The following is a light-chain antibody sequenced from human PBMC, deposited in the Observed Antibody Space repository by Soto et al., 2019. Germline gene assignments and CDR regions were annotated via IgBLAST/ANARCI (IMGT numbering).Light chain of an antibody. CDR3: CSYAGTGTPCV. CDR1: SSDVGAYNY. CDR2: DVS. J-gene: IGLJ1*01. Sequence: QSALTQPRSVSGSPGQSVTISCTGSSSDVGAYNYVSWYQQHPGKAPKHIIYDVSQRPSGVPDRFSGFKSGNTASLTISGLQAEDESDYDCCSYAGTGTPCVVGTGTKLTVL. V-gene: IGLV2-11*01.